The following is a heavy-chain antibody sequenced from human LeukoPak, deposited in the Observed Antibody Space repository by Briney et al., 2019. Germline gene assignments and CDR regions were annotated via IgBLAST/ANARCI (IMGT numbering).Heavy chain of an antibody. Sequence: GGSLRLSCAASGFTFSSYGMSWVRQAPGKGLEWVSGITGSGGTTFYADSVQGRFTISRDNSRNTLFLQMNSLTAEDTAAYYCVKGGAVRGVQFGRFDDWGQGTLVTVSS. CDR2: ITGSGGTT. J-gene: IGHJ4*02. D-gene: IGHD3-10*01. V-gene: IGHV3-23*01. CDR1: GFTFSSYG. CDR3: VKGGAVRGVQFGRFDD.